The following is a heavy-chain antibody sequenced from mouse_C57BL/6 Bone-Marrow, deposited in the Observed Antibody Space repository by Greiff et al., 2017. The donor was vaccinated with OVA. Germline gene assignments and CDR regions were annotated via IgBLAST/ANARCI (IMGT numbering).Heavy chain of an antibody. CDR2: ISDGGSYT. Sequence: DVMLVESGGGLVKPGGSLKLSCAASGFTFSSYAMSWVRQTPEKRLEWVATISDGGSYTYYPDNVKGRFTISRDNAKNNLYLQMSHLKSEDTAMYYCARGTYSNYGWFAYWGQGTLVTVSA. CDR1: GFTFSSYA. J-gene: IGHJ3*01. V-gene: IGHV5-4*03. D-gene: IGHD2-5*01. CDR3: ARGTYSNYGWFAY.